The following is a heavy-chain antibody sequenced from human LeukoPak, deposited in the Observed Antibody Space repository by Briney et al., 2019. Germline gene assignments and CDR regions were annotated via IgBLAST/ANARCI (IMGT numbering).Heavy chain of an antibody. V-gene: IGHV4-34*01. Sequence: PSETLSLTCAVYGGSFSGYYWSWIRQPPGKGLEWIGEINHSGSTNYNPSLKSRVTISVDTSKNQFSLKPSSVTAADTAVYYCAKLMKEGYYYYYGMDVWGQGTTVTVSS. CDR2: INHSGST. J-gene: IGHJ6*02. CDR1: GGSFSGYY. CDR3: AKLMKEGYYYYYGMDV.